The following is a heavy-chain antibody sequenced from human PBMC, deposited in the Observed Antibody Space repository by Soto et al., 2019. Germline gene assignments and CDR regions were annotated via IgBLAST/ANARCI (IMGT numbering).Heavy chain of an antibody. D-gene: IGHD3-22*01. V-gene: IGHV3-30*03. CDR1: GFTFSSYG. Sequence: GGSLRLSCAASGFTFSSYGMHWVRQAPGKGLEWVAVISYDGSNKYYADSVKGRFTISRDNSKNTLYLQMNSLRAEDTAVYYCARTYYYDSSGSNWFDPWGQGTLVTVSS. J-gene: IGHJ5*02. CDR2: ISYDGSNK. CDR3: ARTYYYDSSGSNWFDP.